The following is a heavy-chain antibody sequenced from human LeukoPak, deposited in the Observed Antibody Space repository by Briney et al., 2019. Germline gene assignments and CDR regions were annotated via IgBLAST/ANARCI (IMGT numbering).Heavy chain of an antibody. Sequence: ASVKVSRMVSGYTLTELSMHWVRPAPGKGLEWMGGFDPKDGETIYAQKFQGRVTMTEDTSTDTAYMELSSLRSEDTAVYYCARERIAVAGGESYYYYGMDVWGQGTTVTVSS. CDR1: GYTLTELS. D-gene: IGHD6-19*01. CDR2: FDPKDGET. V-gene: IGHV1-24*01. CDR3: ARERIAVAGGESYYYYGMDV. J-gene: IGHJ6*02.